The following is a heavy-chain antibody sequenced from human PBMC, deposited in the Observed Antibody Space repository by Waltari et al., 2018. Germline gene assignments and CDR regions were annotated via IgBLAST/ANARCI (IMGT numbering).Heavy chain of an antibody. D-gene: IGHD3-9*01. Sequence: QVQLQQWGAGLLKPSETLSLTCAVSGGSLGGFYWSWRRQSPGKGRVWIGEINHDGTTKHNQSLKSRVTVSVDTSKKHFSLNLSSVTAADTGVYYCALDDDILTGPTSNWYFDIWGRGTLVTVSS. CDR2: INHDGTT. V-gene: IGHV4-34*01. CDR3: ALDDDILTGPTSNWYFDI. J-gene: IGHJ2*01. CDR1: GGSLGGFY.